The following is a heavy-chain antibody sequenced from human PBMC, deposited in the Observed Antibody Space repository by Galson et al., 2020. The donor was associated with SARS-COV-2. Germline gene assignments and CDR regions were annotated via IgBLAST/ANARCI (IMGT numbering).Heavy chain of an antibody. CDR3: ARGSSTGTTRDRDGDWFDP. D-gene: IGHD1-1*01. CDR2: IGTAGDT. J-gene: IGHJ5*02. Sequence: GESLKISCAASGFTFSSYDMHWDRQATGKGLEWVSAIGTAGDTYYPGSVKGRFTISRENAKNSLYLQMNSLRAGDTAVYYCARGSSTGTTRDRDGDWFDPWGQGTLVTVSS. V-gene: IGHV3-13*04. CDR1: GFTFSSYD.